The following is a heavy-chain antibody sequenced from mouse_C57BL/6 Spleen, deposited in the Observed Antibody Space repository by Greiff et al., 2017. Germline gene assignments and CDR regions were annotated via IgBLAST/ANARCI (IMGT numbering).Heavy chain of an antibody. CDR1: GYTSTDYE. Sequence: QVQLQQSGAELVRPGASVTLSCKASGYTSTDYEMHWVKQTPVHGLEWIGAIDPETGGTAYNQKFKGKAILTADKSSSTAYMELRSLTSEDSAVYYCTRKTLAYWGQGTLVTVSA. CDR3: TRKTLAY. V-gene: IGHV1-15*01. CDR2: IDPETGGT. J-gene: IGHJ3*01.